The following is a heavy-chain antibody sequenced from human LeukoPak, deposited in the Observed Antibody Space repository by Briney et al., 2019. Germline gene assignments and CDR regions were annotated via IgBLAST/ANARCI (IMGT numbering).Heavy chain of an antibody. CDR1: GFTFSSYS. Sequence: GGSLRLSCAASGFTFSSYSMNWVRQAPGKGLEWVSSISSSSSYMYYADSVKGRFTISKDNAKTSLYLQMNSLRAEDTAVYYCARGRAGYYFDYWGQGTLVTVSS. CDR2: ISSSSSYM. J-gene: IGHJ4*02. D-gene: IGHD1-14*01. CDR3: ARGRAGYYFDY. V-gene: IGHV3-21*01.